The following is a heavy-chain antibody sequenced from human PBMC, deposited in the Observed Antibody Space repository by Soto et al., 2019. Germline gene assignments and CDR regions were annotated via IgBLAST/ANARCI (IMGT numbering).Heavy chain of an antibody. J-gene: IGHJ4*02. V-gene: IGHV1-18*01. CDR1: GYTFTSYG. CDR3: AVGYYYDSSGYPTPFDY. CDR2: ISAYNGNT. Sequence: ASVKVSCKASGYTFTSYGISWVRQAPGQGLEWMGWISAYNGNTNYAQKLQGRVTMTTDTSTSTAYMELRSVRSDDTFVYYCAVGYYYDSSGYPTPFDYWGQGTLVTVAS. D-gene: IGHD3-22*01.